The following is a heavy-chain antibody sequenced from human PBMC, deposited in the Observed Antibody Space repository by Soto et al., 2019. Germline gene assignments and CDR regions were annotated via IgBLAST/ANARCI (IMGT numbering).Heavy chain of an antibody. CDR2: IKQDGSEK. Sequence: PGGSLRLSCAASGFTFSSYWMSWVRQAPGKGLEWVANIKQDGSEKYYVDSVKGRFTISRDNAKNSLYLQMNSLRAEDTAVYYCARTLVPAARMDYFDYWGQGTLVTVS. V-gene: IGHV3-7*03. CDR1: GFTFSSYW. J-gene: IGHJ4*02. CDR3: ARTLVPAARMDYFDY. D-gene: IGHD2-2*01.